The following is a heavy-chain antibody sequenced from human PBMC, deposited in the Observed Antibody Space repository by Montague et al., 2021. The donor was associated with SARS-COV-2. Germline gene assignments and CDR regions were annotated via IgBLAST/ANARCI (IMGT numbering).Heavy chain of an antibody. V-gene: IGHV6-1*01. Sequence: CPISGDSVASNSATWNWSRQAPSRELEWLGRTYYRSKWYNDYAVXVRGRVTINPDTSKNQFSLQLNSVTPEDTAIYYCTSGREGNYNVMDVWGQGTTVTVSS. J-gene: IGHJ6*02. D-gene: IGHD1-1*01. CDR1: GDSVASNSAT. CDR3: TSGREGNYNVMDV. CDR2: TYYRSKWYN.